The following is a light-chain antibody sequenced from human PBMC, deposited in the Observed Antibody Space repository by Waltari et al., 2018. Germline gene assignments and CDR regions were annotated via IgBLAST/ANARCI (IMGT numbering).Light chain of an antibody. CDR2: DAS. Sequence: EIVLTQSPATLSSSPGERATLSCRASQTVRSYLDWYQQKPGQAPRLLIFDASSRAPGIPAKFSGSGSGTDFTLTVSNLEPEDFAVYYCQQRSNWPYTFGQGTRVEIK. J-gene: IGKJ2*01. CDR1: QTVRSY. V-gene: IGKV3-11*01. CDR3: QQRSNWPYT.